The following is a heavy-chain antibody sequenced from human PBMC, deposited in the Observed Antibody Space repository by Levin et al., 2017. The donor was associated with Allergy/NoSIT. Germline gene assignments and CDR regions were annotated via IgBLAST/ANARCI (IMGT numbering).Heavy chain of an antibody. CDR3: ATDHRIGGSYSFRQINWYFDL. CDR1: GYTLTELS. V-gene: IGHV1-24*01. CDR2: FDPEDGEP. Sequence: ASVKVSCKVSGYTLTELSMHWVRQVPGKGLEWMGGFDPEDGEPIYAQKFQGRVTMTEDTSTDTAYMELSSLRSEDTAVYYCATDHRIGGSYSFRQINWYFDLWGRGTLVTVSS. J-gene: IGHJ2*01. D-gene: IGHD1-26*01.